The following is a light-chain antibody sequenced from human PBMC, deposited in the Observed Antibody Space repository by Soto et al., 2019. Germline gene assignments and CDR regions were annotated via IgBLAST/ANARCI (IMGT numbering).Light chain of an antibody. V-gene: IGKV3-20*01. Sequence: ETVLTQSPGTLSLSPGERATLSCRASQSVSSNYLAWYQHIPGQAPRLLIYGASTRATGIPDRFSGSGSGTDFTLIISRLEPEDFAVYSCQQFDRSLPSWTFGQGTKVE. CDR3: QQFDRSLPSWT. CDR2: GAS. CDR1: QSVSSNY. J-gene: IGKJ1*01.